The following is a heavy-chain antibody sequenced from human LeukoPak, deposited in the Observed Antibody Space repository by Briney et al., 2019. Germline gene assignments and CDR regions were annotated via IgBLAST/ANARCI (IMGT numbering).Heavy chain of an antibody. V-gene: IGHV4-39*01. CDR3: AMRYDSSGYTGYYGMDV. CDR2: IYYSGST. CDR1: GGSISSSSYY. D-gene: IGHD3-22*01. Sequence: PSETLSLTCTVSGGSISSSSYYWGWIRQPPGKGLEWIGSIYYSGSTYYNPSLKSRVTISVDTSKNQFSLKLSSVTAADTAVYCCAMRYDSSGYTGYYGMDVWGQGTTVTVSS. J-gene: IGHJ6*02.